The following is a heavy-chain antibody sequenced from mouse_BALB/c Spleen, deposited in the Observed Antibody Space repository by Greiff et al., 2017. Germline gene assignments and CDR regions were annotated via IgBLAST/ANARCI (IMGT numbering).Heavy chain of an antibody. Sequence: EVNVVESGGGLVKPGGSLKLSCAASGFTFSSYAMSWVRQTPEKRLEWVASISSGGSTYYPDSVKGRFTISRDNARNILYLQMSSLRSEDTAMYYCARDERPVEFADWGQGTLVTVSA. CDR1: GFTFSSYA. J-gene: IGHJ3*01. CDR2: ISSGGST. V-gene: IGHV5-6-5*01. CDR3: ARDERPVEFAD.